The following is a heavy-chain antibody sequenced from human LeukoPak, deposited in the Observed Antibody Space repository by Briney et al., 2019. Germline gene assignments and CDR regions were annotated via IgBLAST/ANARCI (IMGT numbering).Heavy chain of an antibody. CDR3: ARHRDDFWSGYGYYYYYGMDV. Sequence: LETLSLTCTVSGGSISSYYWSWIRQPPGKGLEWIGYIYYSGSTNYNPSLKSRVTISVDTSKNQFSLKLSSVTAADTAVYYCARHRDDFWSGYGYYYYYGMDVWGQGTTVTVSS. J-gene: IGHJ6*02. CDR1: GGSISSYY. CDR2: IYYSGST. D-gene: IGHD3-3*01. V-gene: IGHV4-59*08.